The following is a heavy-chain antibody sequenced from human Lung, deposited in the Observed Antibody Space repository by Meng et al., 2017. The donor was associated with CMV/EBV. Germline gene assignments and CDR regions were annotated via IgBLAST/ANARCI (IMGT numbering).Heavy chain of an antibody. CDR3: VRANLGSADY. CDR2: ITPSSGGT. V-gene: IGHV1-2*06. D-gene: IGHD7-27*01. Sequence: GRLVQAGAEVKKPRASVKVSCKASGYTFTGYYMHWLRQAPGQGLEWVGRITPSSGGTTYAQKFQGRVTMTRDTSISTAYMELSSLRSDDAAIYYCVRANLGSADYWGQGTLVTVSS. J-gene: IGHJ4*02. CDR1: GYTFTGYY.